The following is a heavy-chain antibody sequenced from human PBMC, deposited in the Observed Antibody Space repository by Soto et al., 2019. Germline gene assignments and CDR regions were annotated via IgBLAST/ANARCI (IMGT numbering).Heavy chain of an antibody. J-gene: IGHJ4*02. D-gene: IGHD2-21*02. Sequence: QLQLQESGSGLVKPSQTLSLTCAVSGGSISSGGYSWSWIRQPPGKGLEWIGYIYHSGSTYYNPSLKSRVTISVDRSKNQCSLKLSSVTAADTAVYYCGAVGYGGHSVDYWGQGTLVTVSS. CDR2: IYHSGST. CDR1: GGSISSGGYS. CDR3: GAVGYGGHSVDY. V-gene: IGHV4-30-2*01.